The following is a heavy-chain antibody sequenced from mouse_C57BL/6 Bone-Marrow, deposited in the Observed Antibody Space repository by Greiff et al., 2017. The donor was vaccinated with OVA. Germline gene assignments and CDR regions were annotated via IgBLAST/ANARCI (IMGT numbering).Heavy chain of an antibody. CDR2: IYPGSGNT. D-gene: IGHD1-1*02. V-gene: IGHV1-66*01. CDR1: GYSFTSYY. CDR3: ARSKGGWWAMDY. J-gene: IGHJ4*01. Sequence: QVQLKESGPELVKPGASVKISCKASGYSFTSYYIHWVKQRPGQGLEWIGWIYPGSGNTKYNEKFKGKATLTADTSSSTAYMQLSSLTSEDSAVYYCARSKGGWWAMDYWGQGTSVTVSS.